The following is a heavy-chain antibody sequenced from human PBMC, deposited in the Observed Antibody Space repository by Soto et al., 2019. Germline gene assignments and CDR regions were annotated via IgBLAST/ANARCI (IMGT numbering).Heavy chain of an antibody. V-gene: IGHV1-69*01. D-gene: IGHD2-15*01. CDR3: ARVPSSKDIVVVVAATRDYYYYGMDV. Sequence: QVQLVQSGAEVKKPGSSVKVSCKASGGTFSSYAIIWVRQAPGQGLEWMGGIIPIFGTANYAQKLQGRVTITADESTSTAYMELSSLRSEDTAVYYCARVPSSKDIVVVVAATRDYYYYGMDVWGQGTTVTVSS. CDR2: IIPIFGTA. CDR1: GGTFSSYA. J-gene: IGHJ6*02.